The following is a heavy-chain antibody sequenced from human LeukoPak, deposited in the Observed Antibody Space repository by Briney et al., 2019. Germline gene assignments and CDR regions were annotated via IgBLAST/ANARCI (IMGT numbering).Heavy chain of an antibody. D-gene: IGHD6-13*01. CDR3: ARRYSSSWYVGFFDP. CDR2: IYYSWST. J-gene: IGHJ5*02. V-gene: IGHV4-59*08. Sequence: SETLSLTCTVSGASIRSYYWSWIRQPPGEGLGWVGYIYYSWSTNYNPSLESRVAMSVDTSKNQFSQSLSSVSAADAAIYYCARRYSSSWYVGFFDPWGQGTLVTVSS. CDR1: GASIRSYY.